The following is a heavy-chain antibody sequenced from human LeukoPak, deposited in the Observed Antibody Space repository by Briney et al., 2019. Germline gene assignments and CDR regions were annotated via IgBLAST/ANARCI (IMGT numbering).Heavy chain of an antibody. CDR2: IYTSGST. J-gene: IGHJ6*04. V-gene: IGHV4-61*02. CDR1: GGSISSGSYY. D-gene: IGHD3-3*01. CDR3: ARSLSVLRFLDV. Sequence: SQTLSLTCTVSGGSISSGSYYWSWIRQPAGKGLEWIGRIYTSGSTNYNPSLKSRVTISVDTSKNQFSLKLSSVTAADTAVYYCARSLSVLRFLDVWGKGTTVTVSS.